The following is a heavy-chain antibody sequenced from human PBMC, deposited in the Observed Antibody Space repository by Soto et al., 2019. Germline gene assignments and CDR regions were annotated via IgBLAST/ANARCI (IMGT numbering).Heavy chain of an antibody. CDR2: ISYDGSNK. Sequence: QVQLVESGGGVVQPGRSLRLSCAASGFTFSSYAMHWVRQAPGKGLEWVAVISYDGSNKYYADSVKGRFTISRDNYKNTLYLQMNSLRAEDTAVYYCERTPRGQWELPYYYYDMDVWGQGTTVTVSS. CDR1: GFTFSSYA. V-gene: IGHV3-30-3*01. J-gene: IGHJ6*02. D-gene: IGHD1-26*01. CDR3: ERTPRGQWELPYYYYDMDV.